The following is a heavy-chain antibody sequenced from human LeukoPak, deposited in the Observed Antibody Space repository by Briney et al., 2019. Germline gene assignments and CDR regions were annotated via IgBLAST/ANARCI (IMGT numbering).Heavy chain of an antibody. CDR1: GYTFTGYY. CDR2: INPNSGGT. CDR3: ARRGGEDWLLYRFDY. J-gene: IGHJ4*02. Sequence: GASVKVSCKASGYTFTGYYMHWVRQAPGQGLEWMGWINPNSGGTNYAQKFQGRVTMTRDTSISTAYMELSRLRSDDTAVYYCARRGGEDWLLYRFDYWGQGTLVTVSS. V-gene: IGHV1-2*02. D-gene: IGHD3/OR15-3a*01.